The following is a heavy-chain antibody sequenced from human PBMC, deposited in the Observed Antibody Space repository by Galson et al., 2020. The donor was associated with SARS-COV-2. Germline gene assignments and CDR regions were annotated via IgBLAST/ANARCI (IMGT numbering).Heavy chain of an antibody. Sequence: SETLSLTCTVSGASISSGTYYWSWIRQPAGKGLEWIGRIYTSGSTDYNPSLKSRVTISVDTSKNQFSLTLTSVTAADTAVYYCARGLWGYGSWTYRLDYWGQGTLVTVSA. CDR2: IYTSGST. CDR1: GASISSGTYY. CDR3: ARGLWGYGSWTYRLDY. V-gene: IGHV4-61*02. D-gene: IGHD3-10*01. J-gene: IGHJ4*02.